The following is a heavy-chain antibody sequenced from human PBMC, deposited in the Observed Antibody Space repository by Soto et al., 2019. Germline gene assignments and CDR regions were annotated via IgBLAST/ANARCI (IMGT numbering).Heavy chain of an antibody. J-gene: IGHJ4*02. CDR3: ARRAYSTEDLDH. V-gene: IGHV5-51*01. CDR1: GYTFTSYW. D-gene: IGHD6-13*01. Sequence: PGESLKISCEGSGYTFTSYWIAWVRQVPGKGLEWMGIIFPGDSDTRYNPSFQGQVTISADKSIRTAYLQWSSLKASDTALYYCARRAYSTEDLDHWGQGTPVTVSS. CDR2: IFPGDSDT.